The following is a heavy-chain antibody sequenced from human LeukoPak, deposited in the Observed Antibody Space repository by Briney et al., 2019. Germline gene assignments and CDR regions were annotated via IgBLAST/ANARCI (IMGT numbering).Heavy chain of an antibody. CDR1: GYTLTSYD. D-gene: IGHD5-18*01. CDR2: MNPNSGNT. V-gene: IGHV1-8*01. Sequence: ASVKVSCKASGYTLTSYDFNWVRQATGQGLEWVGWMNPNSGNTGYAQKFQGRVTMTRNTSRSKAYMELSSLRSEGAAVYYCARGLGRTAMVTRGEVRLDYWGQGTLVTVSS. J-gene: IGHJ4*02. CDR3: ARGLGRTAMVTRGEVRLDY.